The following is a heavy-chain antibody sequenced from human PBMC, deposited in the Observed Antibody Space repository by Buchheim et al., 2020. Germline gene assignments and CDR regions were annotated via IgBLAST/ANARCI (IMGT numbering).Heavy chain of an antibody. J-gene: IGHJ4*02. CDR3: ARVYKSRLDFWSGYYADFDN. CDR1: GASVSSGGYY. D-gene: IGHD3-3*01. CDR2: IHDSGTT. Sequence: QVQLQESGPGLVRPSETLSLTCTVSGASVSSGGYYWDWIRQPPGKGLEWIGYIHDSGTTNYNPSLKSRVTISADTSKHQFSLKMNSVTAADTAVYYCARVYKSRLDFWSGYYADFDNWGQGTL. V-gene: IGHV4-61*08.